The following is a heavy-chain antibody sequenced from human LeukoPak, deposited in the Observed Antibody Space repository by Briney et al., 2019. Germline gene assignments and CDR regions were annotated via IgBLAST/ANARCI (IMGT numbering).Heavy chain of an antibody. V-gene: IGHV4-59*11. D-gene: IGHD3-22*01. CDR2: IYYSGST. CDR1: GGSISSHY. CDR3: ARATGSYDSTYFDY. J-gene: IGHJ4*02. Sequence: SETLSLTCTVSGGSISSHYWSWIRQPPGKGLEWIGYIYYSGSTNYNPSLKSRVTISVDTSKNQISLKLSSVTAADTAVYYCARATGSYDSTYFDYWGQGTLVTVSS.